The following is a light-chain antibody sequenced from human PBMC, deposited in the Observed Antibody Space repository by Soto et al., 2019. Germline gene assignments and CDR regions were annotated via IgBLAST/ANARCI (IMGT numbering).Light chain of an antibody. CDR2: QND. CDR1: KLGGKH. CDR3: QAWDSSTAP. J-gene: IGLJ3*02. Sequence: SYELTQPPSVSVSPGQTASITCSGDKLGGKHACWYQQKPGQSPVLVIYQNDKRPSGIPERFSGSNSGNTATLTISGTQAMDEADYYCQAWDSSTAPFGGGTKVTVL. V-gene: IGLV3-1*01.